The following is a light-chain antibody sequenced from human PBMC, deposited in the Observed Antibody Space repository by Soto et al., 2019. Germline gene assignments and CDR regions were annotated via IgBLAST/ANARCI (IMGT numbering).Light chain of an antibody. CDR1: QSISNH. J-gene: IGKJ1*01. CDR2: AAS. V-gene: IGKV1-39*01. CDR3: QQSYSSPPT. Sequence: DIQMTQSPSSLSASVEDRVIITCRASQSISNHLNLYQQKPGKAPKLLIFAASSLQSGVPSRFSGSRSGPDFSLTISSLQPEEFATYYCQQSYSSPPTFGQGTKVEIK.